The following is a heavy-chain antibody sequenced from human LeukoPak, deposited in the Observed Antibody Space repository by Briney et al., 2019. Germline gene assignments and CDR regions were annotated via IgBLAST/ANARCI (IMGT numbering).Heavy chain of an antibody. D-gene: IGHD3-10*01. CDR3: ARDHGSGRFDY. CDR2: TYYSGST. V-gene: IGHV4-59*12. CDR1: GGSISSYY. Sequence: SETLSLTCTVSGGSISSYYWSWIRQPPGKGLEWIGYTYYSGSTNYNPSLKSRVTISVDTSKNQFSLKLSSVTAADTAVYYCARDHGSGRFDYWGQGTLVTVSS. J-gene: IGHJ4*02.